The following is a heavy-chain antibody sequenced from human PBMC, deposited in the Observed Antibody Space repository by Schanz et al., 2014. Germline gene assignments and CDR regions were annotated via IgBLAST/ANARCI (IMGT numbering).Heavy chain of an antibody. D-gene: IGHD6-19*01. V-gene: IGHV3-30*04. J-gene: IGHJ3*02. CDR1: GFSFSGFA. CDR3: ATDYSGGGCHI. Sequence: LQLVESGGGLIQPGGSLRLSCVASGFSFSGFAVHWVRQAPGKGLEWVSIVSHDGFTKHYADSVRGRFTLSRDNSKNTVYLQMNSLRAEDTALYFCATDYSGGGCHIWGQGTLVTVSS. CDR2: VSHDGFTK.